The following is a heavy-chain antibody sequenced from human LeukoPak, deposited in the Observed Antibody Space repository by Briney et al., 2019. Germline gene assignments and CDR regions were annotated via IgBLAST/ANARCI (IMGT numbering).Heavy chain of an antibody. J-gene: IGHJ4*02. CDR2: IKQDGSEK. Sequence: GGSLRLSCAASGFTFSSYWMGWVRQAPGKGLEWVANIKQDGSEKYYVDSVKGRFTISRDNAKNSLYLQMNSLRAEDTAVYYCAREDVPGAGGYDRWGQGILVTVFS. D-gene: IGHD5-12*01. CDR1: GFTFSSYW. CDR3: AREDVPGAGGYDR. V-gene: IGHV3-7*01.